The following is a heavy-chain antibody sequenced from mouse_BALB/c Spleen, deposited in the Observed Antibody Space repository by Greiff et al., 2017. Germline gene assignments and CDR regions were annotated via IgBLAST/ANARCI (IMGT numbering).Heavy chain of an antibody. CDR1: GFSLTSYG. J-gene: IGHJ4*01. V-gene: IGHV2-2*02. CDR2: IWSGGST. CDR3: ASYYRYDDYYAMDY. D-gene: IGHD2-14*01. Sequence: VQGVESGPGLVQPSQSLSITCTVSGFSLTSYGVHWVRQSPGKGLEWLGVIWSGGSTDYNAAFISRLSISKDNSKSQVFFKMNSLQANDTAIYYCASYYRYDDYYAMDYWGQGTSVTVSS.